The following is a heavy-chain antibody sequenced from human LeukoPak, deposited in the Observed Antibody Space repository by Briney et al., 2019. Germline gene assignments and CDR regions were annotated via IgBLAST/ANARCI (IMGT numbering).Heavy chain of an antibody. J-gene: IGHJ4*02. V-gene: IGHV4-4*07. CDR1: GGSISSYY. Sequence: SETLSLTCTVSGGSISSYYWSWIRQPPGKGLEWIGRIYTSGSTNYNPSLKSRVTMSVDTSKNQFSLKLSSVTAADTAVYYCARGRYCSGGSCYPNFDYWGQGTLVTVSS. CDR3: ARGRYCSGGSCYPNFDY. D-gene: IGHD2-15*01. CDR2: IYTSGST.